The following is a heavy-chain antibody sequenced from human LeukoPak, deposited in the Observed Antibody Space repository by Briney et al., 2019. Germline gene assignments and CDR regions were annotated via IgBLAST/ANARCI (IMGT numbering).Heavy chain of an antibody. CDR3: AATMYYYDSSGYSPYFDY. J-gene: IGHJ4*02. V-gene: IGHV5-10-1*01. D-gene: IGHD3-22*01. Sequence: GESLKISCKGSGYSFTSYWISWVRQMPGKGLEWMGRIDPSDSYTNYSPSFQGHVTISADKSISTAYLQWSSLKASDTAMYYCAATMYYYDSSGYSPYFDYWGQGTQVTVSS. CDR1: GYSFTSYW. CDR2: IDPSDSYT.